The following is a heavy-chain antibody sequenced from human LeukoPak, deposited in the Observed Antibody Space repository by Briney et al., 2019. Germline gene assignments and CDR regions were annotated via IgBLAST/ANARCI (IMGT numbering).Heavy chain of an antibody. CDR1: GFTFSSYS. CDR2: ISSSSSYI. CDR3: ASADCSSTSCYTYYFDY. D-gene: IGHD2-2*02. J-gene: IGHJ4*02. Sequence: GGSLRLSCAASGFTFSSYSMNWVRQAPGKGLEWVSSISSSSSYIYYADSVKGRFTISRDNAKNSLYLQMNSLRAEDTAVYYCASADCSSTSCYTYYFDYWGQGPLVTVSS. V-gene: IGHV3-21*01.